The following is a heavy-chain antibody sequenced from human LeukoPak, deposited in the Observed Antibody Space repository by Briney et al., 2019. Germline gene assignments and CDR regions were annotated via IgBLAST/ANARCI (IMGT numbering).Heavy chain of an antibody. Sequence: SETLSLTCAVSGGSISSSNWWRWVRQPPGKGLEWIGEIYHSGSTNYNPSLKSRVTISVDKSKNQFSLKLSSVTAADTAVYYCARAYHEGETYYESSGYYYWGQGTLVTVSS. J-gene: IGHJ4*02. V-gene: IGHV4-4*02. CDR2: IYHSGST. D-gene: IGHD3-22*01. CDR3: ARAYHEGETYYESSGYYY. CDR1: GGSISSSNW.